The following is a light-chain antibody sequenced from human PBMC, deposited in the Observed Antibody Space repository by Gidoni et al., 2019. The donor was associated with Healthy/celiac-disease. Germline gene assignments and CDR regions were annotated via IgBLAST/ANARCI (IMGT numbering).Light chain of an antibody. V-gene: IGLV2-14*01. CDR1: SSDVGGYNY. Sequence: QSALTQPASVSGSPGQSITISCTGTSSDVGGYNYVSWYQQHPGKAPKLMIYEVSNRPSGVSNRFSDSKSGNTASLTISGLQAEDEADYYCSSYTSSSTRLFGTGTKVTVL. CDR2: EVS. CDR3: SSYTSSSTRL. J-gene: IGLJ1*01.